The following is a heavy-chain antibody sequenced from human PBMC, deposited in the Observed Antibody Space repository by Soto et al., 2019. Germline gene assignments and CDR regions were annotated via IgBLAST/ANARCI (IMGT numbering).Heavy chain of an antibody. CDR3: AKDLDNHLVRGWFDP. D-gene: IGHD3-10*01. CDR2: ISYDGNNK. V-gene: IGHV3-30*18. J-gene: IGHJ5*02. CDR1: GFTLSSYG. Sequence: QVQLVESGGGVVQPGTSLRLSCAASGFTLSSYGMHWVRQAPGKGLEWVAVISYDGNNKYYGDSVKGRFTISRDISKNTVFLQMNSLRAEDTAVYYCAKDLDNHLVRGWFDPWGQGTLVTVSS.